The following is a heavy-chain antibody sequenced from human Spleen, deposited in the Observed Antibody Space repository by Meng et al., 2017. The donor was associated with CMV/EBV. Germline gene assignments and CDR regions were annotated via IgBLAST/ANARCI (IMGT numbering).Heavy chain of an antibody. CDR2: IISKTDGGTT. J-gene: IGHJ4*02. V-gene: IGHV3-15*01. CDR3: TTDSSALYYDFWTYREY. D-gene: IGHD3-3*01. Sequence: GGSLRLSCAASGFTFSNAWMSWVRQAPGKGLEWVGRIISKTDGGTTDFAAPVKGRFTISRDDSKNTMYLQMNSLKTEDTAVYYCTTDSSALYYDFWTYREYWGQGTLVTVSS. CDR1: GFTFSNAW.